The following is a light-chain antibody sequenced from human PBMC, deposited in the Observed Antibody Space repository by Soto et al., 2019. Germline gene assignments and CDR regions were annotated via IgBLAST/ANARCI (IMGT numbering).Light chain of an antibody. J-gene: IGKJ4*01. V-gene: IGKV3-15*01. CDR1: QAISSN. Sequence: EIVMTQSPATVSVSLGERDTLSFRANQAISSNLAWYQQKPGQAPRLLIYGASTRATDIPDRFSGSGSGTEFTLTIRSLQSEDFAVYYCQHYNNWIGTFGGGTKVDI. CDR2: GAS. CDR3: QHYNNWIGT.